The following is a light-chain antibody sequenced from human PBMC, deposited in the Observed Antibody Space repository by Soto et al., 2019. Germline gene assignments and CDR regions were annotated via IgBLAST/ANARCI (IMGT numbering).Light chain of an antibody. CDR2: AAS. CDR3: PQSYRTHPVLT. Sequence: DIQMTQSPSSLSASVGDRVTITCRASQSISSYLYWYQQKPGKAPKLLIYAASSLQSGVPSRFSGSGSGTDFTLTISSLQPEDFATYYCPQSYRTHPVLTFGGGTKVDIK. V-gene: IGKV1-39*01. CDR1: QSISSY. J-gene: IGKJ4*01.